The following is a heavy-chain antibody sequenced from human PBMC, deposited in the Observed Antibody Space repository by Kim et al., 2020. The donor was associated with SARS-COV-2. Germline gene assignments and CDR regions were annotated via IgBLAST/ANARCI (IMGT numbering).Heavy chain of an antibody. J-gene: IGHJ5*02. D-gene: IGHD6-13*01. V-gene: IGHV4-34*01. CDR3: AREAAAGMSRWFDP. CDR1: GGSFSGYY. Sequence: SETLSLTCAVYGGSFSGYYWSWIRQPPGKGLEWIGEINHSGSTNYNPSLKSRVTISVDTSKNQFSLKLSSVTAADTAVYYCAREAAAGMSRWFDPWGQGTLVTVSS. CDR2: INHSGST.